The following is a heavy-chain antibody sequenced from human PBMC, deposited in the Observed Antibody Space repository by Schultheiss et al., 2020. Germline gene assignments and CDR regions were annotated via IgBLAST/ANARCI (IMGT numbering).Heavy chain of an antibody. CDR1: GGSFSGYY. D-gene: IGHD3-22*01. CDR2: INHRGST. CDR3: ASNYDSSGYNDY. Sequence: SQTLSLTCAVYGGSFSGYYWSWIRQPPGKGLEWIGEINHRGSTNYNPSLKSRVTISVDTSKNQFSLKLSSVTAADTAVYYCASNYDSSGYNDYWGQGTLVTVSS. J-gene: IGHJ4*02. V-gene: IGHV4-34*01.